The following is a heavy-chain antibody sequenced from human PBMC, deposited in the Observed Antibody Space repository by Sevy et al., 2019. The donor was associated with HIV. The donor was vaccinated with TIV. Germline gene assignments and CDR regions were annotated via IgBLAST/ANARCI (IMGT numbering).Heavy chain of an antibody. D-gene: IGHD3-22*01. V-gene: IGHV3-33*01. CDR3: ARVGFDSSGYYYNY. CDR1: GFTFSSYG. CDR2: IWYDGSNK. Sequence: GGSLRLSCAASGFTFSSYGMHWVRQAPGKGLEWVAVIWYDGSNKYYADSVKGRFTISRDNSKNTLYLQMNSLRAEDTAVSYCARVGFDSSGYYYNYWGQGTLVTVSS. J-gene: IGHJ4*02.